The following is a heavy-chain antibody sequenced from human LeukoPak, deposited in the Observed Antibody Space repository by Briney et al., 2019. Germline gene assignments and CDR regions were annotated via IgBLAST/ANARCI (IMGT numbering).Heavy chain of an antibody. CDR2: INSDGGGA. V-gene: IGHV3-74*01. Sequence: GGSLRLSCAASGLTFGNNWMHWVRQGPGKGLVWISRINSDGGGAIYADSVKGRFTVSRDNAKNTLYLQMNSLRAEDTAVYYCARDVPHDWFDTWGQGTLVTVSS. CDR1: GLTFGNNW. J-gene: IGHJ5*02. CDR3: ARDVPHDWFDT.